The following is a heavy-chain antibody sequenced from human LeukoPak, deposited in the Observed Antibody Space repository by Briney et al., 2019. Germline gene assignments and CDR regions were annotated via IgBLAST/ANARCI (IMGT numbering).Heavy chain of an antibody. CDR2: IYYSGST. V-gene: IGHV4-39*07. D-gene: IGHD3-3*01. CDR1: GGSISSSSYY. CDR3: ARANPNYDFWSGYYTVDY. J-gene: IGHJ4*02. Sequence: SETLSLTCTVSGGSISSSSYYWGWIRQPPGKGLEWIGSIYYSGSTYYNPSLKSRVTISVDRSKNQFSLKLSSVTAADTAVYYCARANPNYDFWSGYYTVDYWGQGTLVTVSS.